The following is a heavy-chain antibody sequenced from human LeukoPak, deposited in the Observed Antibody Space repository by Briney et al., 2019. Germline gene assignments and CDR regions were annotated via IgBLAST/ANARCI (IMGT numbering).Heavy chain of an antibody. CDR3: AHYSGYDLYSSGWYVY. Sequence: SGPTLVKPTQTLTLTCTLSGFSLSTSGVGVGWIRQPPGKALEWLALIYWDDDKRYSPSLKSRLTLTKDTSKNQVVLTMTNMDPVDTATYYCAHYSGYDLYSSGWYVYWGRGTLVTVSS. CDR2: IYWDDDK. CDR1: GFSLSTSGVG. D-gene: IGHD6-19*01. J-gene: IGHJ4*02. V-gene: IGHV2-5*02.